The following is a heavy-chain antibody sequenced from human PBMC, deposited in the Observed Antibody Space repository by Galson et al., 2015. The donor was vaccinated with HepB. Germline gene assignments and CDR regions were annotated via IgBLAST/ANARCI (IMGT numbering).Heavy chain of an antibody. CDR3: ARGGLLYALDI. CDR1: GLAFSSSW. J-gene: IGHJ3*02. V-gene: IGHV3-74*01. D-gene: IGHD2-15*01. CDR2: INGEGRGI. Sequence: SLRHSCAASGLAFSSSWMHWVRQAPGEGLVWVSQINGEGRGIGHADSVRGRFTISRDNAKNTLYLQMNSLRVEDTAVYYCARGGLLYALDIWGQGTMVTVSS.